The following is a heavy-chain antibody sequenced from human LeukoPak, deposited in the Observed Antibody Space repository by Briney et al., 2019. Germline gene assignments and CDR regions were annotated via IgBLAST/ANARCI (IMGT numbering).Heavy chain of an antibody. D-gene: IGHD1-26*01. V-gene: IGHV4-4*02. Sequence: SGTLSLTCGVSGGSLSSTNWWSWVRQPPGKGLEWIGEVHLSGATNYNLSLESRVSVSIDKSKNHLSLEVTSVTAADTAIYYCTRECGAFSPFGFWGQGTLVTVSS. CDR2: VHLSGAT. CDR1: GGSLSSTNW. J-gene: IGHJ4*02. CDR3: TRECGAFSPFGF.